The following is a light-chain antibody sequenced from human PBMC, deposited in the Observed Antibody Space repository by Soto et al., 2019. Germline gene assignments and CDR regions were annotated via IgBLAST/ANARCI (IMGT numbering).Light chain of an antibody. CDR2: GNS. CDR3: QSDDSSLSGWG. CDR1: SSNIGAGYD. Sequence: QSVLTQPPSVSGAPGQRVTISCTGSSSNIGAGYDVHWYQQLPGTAPKLLIYGNSNRPSGVPDRFSGSKSGTSASLAITGLQAEDEADYYCQSDDSSLSGWGFGGGTKRTVL. J-gene: IGLJ3*02. V-gene: IGLV1-40*01.